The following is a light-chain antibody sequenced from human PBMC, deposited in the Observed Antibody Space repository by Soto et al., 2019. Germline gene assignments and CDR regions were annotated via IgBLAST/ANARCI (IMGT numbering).Light chain of an antibody. V-gene: IGLV2-14*03. CDR1: SSDVGAYNY. Sequence: QSVLTQPAPVSGSPGQSITISCTGTSSDVGAYNYVSWYQQHPGKAPKLMIYDNSNRPSGVSNRFSGSKSGTSASLAISGLRSEDEADYYCAAWHDSLTGLYVFGSGTKVTVL. CDR3: AAWHDSLTGLYV. CDR2: DNS. J-gene: IGLJ1*01.